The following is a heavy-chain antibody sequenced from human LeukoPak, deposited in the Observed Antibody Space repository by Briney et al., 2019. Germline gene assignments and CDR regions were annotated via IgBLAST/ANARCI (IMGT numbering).Heavy chain of an antibody. CDR1: GFTFSSYT. CDR3: ARGGYGDYVYFDY. CDR2: VHYSGST. V-gene: IGHV4-39*07. J-gene: IGHJ4*02. Sequence: GSLRLSCAASGFTFSSYTMNWVRQPPGKGLEWIGSVHYSGSTYYNPSLKSRVTISEDTSKNQFSLKLNSVTAADTAVYYCARGGYGDYVYFDYWGQGTLVTVSS. D-gene: IGHD4-17*01.